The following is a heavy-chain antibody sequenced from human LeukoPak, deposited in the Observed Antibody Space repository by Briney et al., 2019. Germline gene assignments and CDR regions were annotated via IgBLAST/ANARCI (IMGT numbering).Heavy chain of an antibody. Sequence: GRSLRLSCAASGFTFDDYAMHWVRQAPGKGLEWVSGISWNSGSIGYADSVKGRFTISRDNAKNSLYLQMNSLRAEDMALYYCAKDSGPGLRYFDRWSQGTLVTVSS. V-gene: IGHV3-9*03. J-gene: IGHJ4*02. CDR1: GFTFDDYA. CDR2: ISWNSGSI. CDR3: AKDSGPGLRYFDR. D-gene: IGHD3-9*01.